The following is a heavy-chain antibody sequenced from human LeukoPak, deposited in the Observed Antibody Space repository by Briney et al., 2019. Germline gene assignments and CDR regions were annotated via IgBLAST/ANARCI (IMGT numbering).Heavy chain of an antibody. CDR1: GFTFSSYW. J-gene: IGHJ6*03. CDR3: ARVYGDYEPPRYYYYYYMDV. V-gene: IGHV3-7*04. CDR2: IKQDGSEK. Sequence: PGGSLRLSCAASGFTFSSYWMSWVRQAPGKGLEWVANIKQDGSEKYYVDSVKGRFTISRDNAKNSLYLQMNSLRAEDTAVYYCARVYGDYEPPRYYYYYYMDVWGKGTTVTVSS. D-gene: IGHD4-17*01.